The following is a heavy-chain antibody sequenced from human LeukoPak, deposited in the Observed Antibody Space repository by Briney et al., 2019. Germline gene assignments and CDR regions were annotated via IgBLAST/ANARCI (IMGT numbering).Heavy chain of an antibody. CDR2: INHSGST. Sequence: SETLSLTCAVYGGSFSGYYWSWIRQPPGKGLEWIGEINHSGSTNYNPSLESRVTISVDTSKNQFSLKLSSVTAADTAVYYCARVRRAVVAAYYYYYYMDVWGKGTTVTVSS. D-gene: IGHD2-15*01. J-gene: IGHJ6*03. CDR1: GGSFSGYY. CDR3: ARVRRAVVAAYYYYYYMDV. V-gene: IGHV4-34*01.